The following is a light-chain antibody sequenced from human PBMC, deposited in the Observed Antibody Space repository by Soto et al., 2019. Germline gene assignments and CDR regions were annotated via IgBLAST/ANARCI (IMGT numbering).Light chain of an antibody. CDR2: EVT. J-gene: IGLJ2*01. CDR1: SSDVGTYDF. CDR3: SSYTSSTTPL. Sequence: QSALTQPPSASGSPGQSVTISCTGTSSDVGTYDFVSWYQQHPDKAPKLMIYEVTKRPSGVPDRFSGSKSGNTASLTVSGLQSEDEADYYCSSYTSSTTPLFGGGTKLTVL. V-gene: IGLV2-8*01.